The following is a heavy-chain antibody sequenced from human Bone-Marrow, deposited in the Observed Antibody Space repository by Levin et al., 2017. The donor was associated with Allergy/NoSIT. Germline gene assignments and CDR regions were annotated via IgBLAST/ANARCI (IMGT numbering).Heavy chain of an antibody. J-gene: IGHJ6*02. D-gene: IGHD3-3*01. CDR1: GFPFDDHD. Sequence: LSLTCAASGFPFDDHDMLWVRQAPGQGLEWVAMISYNGGNKYYADSVKGRFTVSRDNLKNTLFLQMNGLRTDDTAVYYCAKPIFDFWSGYYYFGMDVWGHGTTVTVSS. CDR2: ISYNGGNK. CDR3: AKPIFDFWSGYYYFGMDV. V-gene: IGHV3-30*18.